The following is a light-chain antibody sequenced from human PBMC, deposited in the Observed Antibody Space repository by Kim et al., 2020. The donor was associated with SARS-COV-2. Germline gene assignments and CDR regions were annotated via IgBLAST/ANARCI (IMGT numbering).Light chain of an antibody. J-gene: IGKJ2*01. CDR2: DAS. Sequence: LSPCERSTLSCRASQSVSSYLAWYQQKPGQAPRLLIYDASNRATGIPARFSGSGSGTDFTLTISSLEPEDFAVYYCQQRSNWPSYTFGQGTKLEI. CDR3: QQRSNWPSYT. CDR1: QSVSSY. V-gene: IGKV3-11*01.